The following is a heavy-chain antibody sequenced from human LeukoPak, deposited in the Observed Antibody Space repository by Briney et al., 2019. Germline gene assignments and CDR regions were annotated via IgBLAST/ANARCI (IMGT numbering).Heavy chain of an antibody. J-gene: IGHJ4*02. V-gene: IGHV3-9*01. D-gene: IGHD6-19*01. CDR2: ISWNSGSI. Sequence: GGSLRLSCAASGFTFDDYAMHWVRQAPGKGLEWVSGISWNSGSIGYADSVKGRFTISRDNAKNPLYLQMNSLRAEDTALYYCAKSRQWLVSALDYWGQGTLVTVSS. CDR1: GFTFDDYA. CDR3: AKSRQWLVSALDY.